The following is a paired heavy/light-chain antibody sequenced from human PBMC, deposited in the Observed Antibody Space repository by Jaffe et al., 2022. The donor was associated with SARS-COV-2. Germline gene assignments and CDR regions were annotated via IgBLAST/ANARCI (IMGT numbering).Heavy chain of an antibody. J-gene: IGHJ3*02. Sequence: EVQLVESGGDLVQPGGSLRLSCAASGFSFSSYAMNWVRQAPGRGLEWVSGISGSGGSTFYADSVRGRFTISRDNSKDTLYLQMNSLRAEDTAVYYCAKVRQNYYGSGTYDAFHIWGQGTVVTVSS. CDR2: ISGSGGST. CDR3: AKVRQNYYGSGTYDAFHI. V-gene: IGHV3-23*04. D-gene: IGHD3-10*01. CDR1: GFSFSSYA.
Light chain of an antibody. CDR2: AAS. CDR3: QQSDSTPFT. V-gene: IGKV1-39*01. CDR1: QSISY. Sequence: DIQMTQSPSSLSASVGDRVTITCRASQSISYLNWYQQKPGKAPNLLIYAASRLQSGVPPRFSGSGSGTDFTLTVSSLQPEDFATYYCQQSDSTPFTFGPGTKVDIK. J-gene: IGKJ3*01.